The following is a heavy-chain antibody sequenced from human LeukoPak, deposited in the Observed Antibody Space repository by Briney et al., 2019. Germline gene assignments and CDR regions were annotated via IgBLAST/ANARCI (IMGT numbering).Heavy chain of an antibody. V-gene: IGHV3-74*01. CDR3: ARSPVEVDGFDI. D-gene: IGHD2-2*01. Sequence: GGSLRLSCAASGCTFSSYWRYWVRQAPGKGLVWVSRINSDGSSTSYADSVKGRCSISRDNAKNTLYLQMNSLRAEDTAVYSCARSPVEVDGFDIWGQGTMVTVSS. CDR2: INSDGSST. J-gene: IGHJ3*02. CDR1: GCTFSSYW.